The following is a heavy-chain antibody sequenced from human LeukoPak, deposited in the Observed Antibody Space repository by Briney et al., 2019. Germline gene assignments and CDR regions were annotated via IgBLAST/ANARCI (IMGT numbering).Heavy chain of an antibody. CDR1: GFTFSSYS. D-gene: IGHD1-26*01. Sequence: GGSLRLSCAASGFTFSSYSMNWVRQAPGKGLEWVSSISSSGSYIYYADSVKGRFTISRDNAKNSLYLQMNSLRAEDTAVYYCARTSYSGSYSLDYWGQGTLVTVSS. CDR3: ARTSYSGSYSLDY. J-gene: IGHJ4*02. CDR2: ISSSGSYI. V-gene: IGHV3-21*01.